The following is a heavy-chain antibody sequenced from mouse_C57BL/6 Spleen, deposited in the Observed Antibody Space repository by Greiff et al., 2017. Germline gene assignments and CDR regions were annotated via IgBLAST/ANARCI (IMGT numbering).Heavy chain of an antibody. D-gene: IGHD1-1*01. V-gene: IGHV1-15*01. CDR2: IDPETGGT. J-gene: IGHJ4*01. CDR3: TRKYYGSKEGYAMDY. Sequence: QVQLQQSGAELVRPGASVTLSCKASGYTFNAYEMHWVKQTPVQGLEWIGAIDPETGGTAYYQKFKGKAILTADKSSSQAYMELRSLTAEDAAVEYYTRKYYGSKEGYAMDYWGQGTSVTVSA. CDR1: GYTFNAYE.